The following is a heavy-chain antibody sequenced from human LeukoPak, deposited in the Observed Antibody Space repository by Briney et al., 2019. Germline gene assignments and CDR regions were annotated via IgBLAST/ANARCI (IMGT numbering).Heavy chain of an antibody. D-gene: IGHD6-19*01. J-gene: IGHJ4*02. CDR3: ARATEAAVAGRGGYFDH. CDR2: INSDGSST. Sequence: GGSLRLSCAASGFTFSSYWMHWVRQAPGKGLVWVSRINSDGSSTSYADSVRGRFTISRDNAKNTLYLQMNSLRAEDTAVYYCARATEAAVAGRGGYFDHWGQGTLVTVSS. CDR1: GFTFSSYW. V-gene: IGHV3-74*01.